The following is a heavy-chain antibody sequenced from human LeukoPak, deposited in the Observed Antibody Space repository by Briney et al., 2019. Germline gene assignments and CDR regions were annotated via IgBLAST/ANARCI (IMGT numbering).Heavy chain of an antibody. Sequence: SETLSLTCSVSGTSINRGTHYWSWVRQAAGKGLEWIGRVYATGNTNYNPSLWSRLSISIDTSRNQFSLRLGSVTAADTAIYYCARDRSYYSDTGADYWGQGTLVTVSS. CDR3: ARDRSYYSDTGADY. J-gene: IGHJ4*02. D-gene: IGHD2-8*02. CDR1: GTSINRGTHY. V-gene: IGHV4-61*02. CDR2: VYATGNT.